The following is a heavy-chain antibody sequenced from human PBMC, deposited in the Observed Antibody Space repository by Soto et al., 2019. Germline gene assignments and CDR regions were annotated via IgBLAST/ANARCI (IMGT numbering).Heavy chain of an antibody. V-gene: IGHV5-10-1*01. CDR1: GYSFTSYW. CDR3: ARFHIVVVPAAIRDYYYYGMDV. CDR2: IDPSDSYT. Sequence: GESLKISCKGSGYSFTSYWISWVRQMPGKGLEWMGRIDPSDSYTNYSPSIQGQVTISADKSISTAYLQWSSLKASDTAMYYWARFHIVVVPAAIRDYYYYGMDVWGQGTTVTVSS. J-gene: IGHJ6*02. D-gene: IGHD2-2*01.